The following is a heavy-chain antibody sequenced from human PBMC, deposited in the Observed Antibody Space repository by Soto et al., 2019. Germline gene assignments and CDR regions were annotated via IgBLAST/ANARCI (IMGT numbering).Heavy chain of an antibody. Sequence: SETLSLTCTVSGDSISSSNSHWGWTRQPPGKGLEYIGSVYYGGAIFYSGNIYYNPSLKSRVTISVGTSKNQFSLRLSSVTAADTGVYYCVRYDRINMKPYSPEGFHIWGQGTMVTVSS. V-gene: IGHV4-39*01. J-gene: IGHJ3*02. CDR1: GDSISSSNSH. CDR2: VYYGGAIFYSGNI. CDR3: VRYDRINMKPYSPEGFHI. D-gene: IGHD3-3*02.